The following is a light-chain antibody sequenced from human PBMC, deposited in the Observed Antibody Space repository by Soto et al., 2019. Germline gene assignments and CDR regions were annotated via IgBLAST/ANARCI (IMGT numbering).Light chain of an antibody. CDR2: WAS. V-gene: IGKV4-1*01. CDR1: QSVLYSSNNKNY. CDR3: QQHYSTPYT. J-gene: IGKJ2*01. Sequence: DIVMTQSPDSLAVSLGERATINCKSSQSVLYSSNNKNYLTWYQQKPGQPPKLLIYWASMRESGVPDRYSGSGSGTDFNLTISSLQAEDVAVYYCQQHYSTPYTFGQGTKLEIK.